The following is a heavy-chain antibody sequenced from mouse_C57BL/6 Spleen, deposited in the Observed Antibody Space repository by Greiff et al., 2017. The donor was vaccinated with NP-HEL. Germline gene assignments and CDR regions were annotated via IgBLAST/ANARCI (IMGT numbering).Heavy chain of an antibody. D-gene: IGHD1-1*01. J-gene: IGHJ3*01. CDR2: IRSKSSNYAT. CDR3: VRDGVGHYYGSSPFAY. Sequence: DVMLVESGGGLVQPKGSLKLSCAASGFTFNTYAMHWVRQAPGKGLEWVARIRSKSSNYATYYADSVKDRFTISRDDSQSMLYLQMNNLKTEDTAMYYCVRDGVGHYYGSSPFAYWGQGTLVTVSA. V-gene: IGHV10-3*01. CDR1: GFTFNTYA.